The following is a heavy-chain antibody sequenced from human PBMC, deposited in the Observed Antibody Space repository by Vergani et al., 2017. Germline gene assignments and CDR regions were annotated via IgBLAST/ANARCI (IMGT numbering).Heavy chain of an antibody. V-gene: IGHV1-18*01. CDR3: ARDSSSWYNYYYYGMDV. D-gene: IGHD6-13*01. Sequence: QVQLVQSGAEVKKPGASVKVSCKASDYTFTSYGISWVRQAPGQGLEWMGWISAYNGNTNYAQKLQGRVTMTTDTSTSTAYMELRSLRSDDTAVYYCARDSSSWYNYYYYGMDVWGQGTTVTVSS. CDR1: DYTFTSYG. J-gene: IGHJ6*02. CDR2: ISAYNGNT.